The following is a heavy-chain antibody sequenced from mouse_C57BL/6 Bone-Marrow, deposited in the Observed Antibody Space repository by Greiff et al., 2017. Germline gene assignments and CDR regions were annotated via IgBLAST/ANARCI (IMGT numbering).Heavy chain of an antibody. V-gene: IGHV5-4*01. D-gene: IGHD2-4*01. CDR2: ISDGGSYT. CDR3: ARDDDYYCDY. J-gene: IGHJ2*01. CDR1: GFTFSSYA. Sequence: EVQGVESGGGLVKPGGSLKLSCAASGFTFSSYAMSWVRQTPEKRLEWVATISDGGSYTYYPDNVKGRFTISRDNAKNNLYLQMSHLKSEDTAMYYCARDDDYYCDYWGQGSTLTVS.